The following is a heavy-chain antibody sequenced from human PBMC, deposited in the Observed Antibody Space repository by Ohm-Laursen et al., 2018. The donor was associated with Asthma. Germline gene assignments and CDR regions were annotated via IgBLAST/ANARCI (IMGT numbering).Heavy chain of an antibody. CDR3: VREREHLAGENWFDP. V-gene: IGHV3-21*01. D-gene: IGHD3-10*01. CDR1: GYTFSRYS. CDR2: ISTASTFI. J-gene: IGHJ5*02. Sequence: SLRLSCAASGYTFSRYSIHWVRQVPGKGLEWVASISTASTFIYYADSVWGRFTTSRDNAKNSVYLQMNSLTVEDTGVYFCVREREHLAGENWFDPWGQGTLVTVSS.